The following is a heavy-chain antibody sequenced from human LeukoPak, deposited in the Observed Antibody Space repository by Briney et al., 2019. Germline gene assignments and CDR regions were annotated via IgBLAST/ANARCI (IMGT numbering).Heavy chain of an antibody. V-gene: IGHV3-23*01. J-gene: IGHJ6*03. CDR3: AKRISTSWNYYYMDV. CDR1: GFTFSSYA. D-gene: IGHD2-2*01. Sequence: GGSLRLSCAASGFTFSSYAMSWVRQAPGKGLEWVSAISGSGGGTYYADSVKGRFTISRDNSKNTLYLQMNSLRAEDTAVYYCAKRISTSWNYYYMDVWGKGTTVTVSS. CDR2: ISGSGGGT.